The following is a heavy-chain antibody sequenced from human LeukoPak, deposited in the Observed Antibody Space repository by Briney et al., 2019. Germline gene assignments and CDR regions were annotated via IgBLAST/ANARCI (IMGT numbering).Heavy chain of an antibody. V-gene: IGHV4-39*01. CDR1: GVSISSSSYY. J-gene: IGHJ4*01. CDR3: AKSGGYGLIDY. CDR2: IYSSGST. Sequence: SETLSLTCNVSGVSISSSSYYWGWIRQPPGKGLEGIGSIYSSGSTYYNSSLKSRITISINTSKNQVSLKMSSVTAADTAVYYCAKSGGYGLIDYWGQGTLVTVSS. D-gene: IGHD6-25*01.